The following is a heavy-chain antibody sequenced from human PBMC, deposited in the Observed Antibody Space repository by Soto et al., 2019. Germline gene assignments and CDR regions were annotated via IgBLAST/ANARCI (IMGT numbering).Heavy chain of an antibody. J-gene: IGHJ4*02. CDR3: ARGYNNYGAVLLF. CDR2: ISSDGSTT. Sequence: EVPLVESGGGLVQPGGSLTLSCAASGFTVSSNWMHWVRQAPGKGLVWVSRISSDGSTTNYADSVKGRFTISRDNAKSTLYLQMNSLRAEDTAVYYRARGYNNYGAVLLFWGQGALVTVSS. D-gene: IGHD4-4*01. V-gene: IGHV3-74*01. CDR1: GFTVSSNW.